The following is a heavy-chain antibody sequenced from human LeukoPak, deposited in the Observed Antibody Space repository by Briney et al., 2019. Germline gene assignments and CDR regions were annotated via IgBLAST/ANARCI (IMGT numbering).Heavy chain of an antibody. CDR3: SRSAYYDGSGNYYDY. Sequence: PGGSLRLSCAASGFTFSSYWMHWVRQAPGKGLVWVSRISDGGSTTTYADSVKGRFTISRDNAKNTLYLQMNGLRAEDTAVYYCSRSAYYDGSGNYYDYWGQGTLVTGSS. CDR1: GFTFSSYW. V-gene: IGHV3-74*01. J-gene: IGHJ4*02. D-gene: IGHD3-22*01. CDR2: ISDGGSTT.